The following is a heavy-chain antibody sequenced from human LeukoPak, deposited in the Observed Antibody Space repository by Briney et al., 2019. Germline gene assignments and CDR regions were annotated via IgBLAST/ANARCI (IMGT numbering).Heavy chain of an antibody. Sequence: ASVKVSCKASGYTFTGYYMHWVRQAPGQGLEWMGWINTNTGNPTYAQGFTGRFVFSLDTSVSTAYLQISSLKAEDTAVYYCARRYCSGGSCYWFDPWGQGTLVTVSS. D-gene: IGHD2-15*01. CDR1: GYTFTGYY. CDR3: ARRYCSGGSCYWFDP. CDR2: INTNTGNP. J-gene: IGHJ5*02. V-gene: IGHV7-4-1*02.